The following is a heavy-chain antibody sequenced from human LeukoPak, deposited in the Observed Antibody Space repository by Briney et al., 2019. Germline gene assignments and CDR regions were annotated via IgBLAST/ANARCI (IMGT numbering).Heavy chain of an antibody. CDR2: ISGSGGGT. CDR3: AKTTTGYSSGRYPGWPVDY. J-gene: IGHJ4*02. V-gene: IGHV3-23*01. Sequence: QPGGSLRLSCAASGFTFSSYAVSWVRQAPGKGLEWVSAISGSGGGTYYADSVKGRFTISRDNSKNTLYLQMSSLSTEDTAVYYCAKTTTGYSSGRYPGWPVDYWGQGTLVSVYS. CDR1: GFTFSSYA. D-gene: IGHD6-19*01.